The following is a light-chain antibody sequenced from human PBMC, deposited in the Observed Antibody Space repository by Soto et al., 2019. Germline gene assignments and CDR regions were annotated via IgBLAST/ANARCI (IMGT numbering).Light chain of an antibody. J-gene: IGLJ3*02. Sequence: QAVVTQEPSLTVSPGGTVTLTCGSSTGAVTSVHHPYWLQQKPGQAPRALIYHTTNTLSWTPARFSGSLLGGKAALTLSGAQPEDEALYYCMLTYSGPWVFGGGTKL. CDR2: HTT. V-gene: IGLV7-46*01. CDR3: MLTYSGPWV. CDR1: TGAVTSVHH.